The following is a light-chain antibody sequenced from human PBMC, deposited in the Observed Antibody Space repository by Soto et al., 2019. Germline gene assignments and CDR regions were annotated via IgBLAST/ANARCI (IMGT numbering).Light chain of an antibody. CDR1: QCASSSY. J-gene: IGKJ1*01. CDR2: GAS. Sequence: MVLTQSPASLPLCTGERATLYCMPSQCASSSYLAWYQPKPGQAPRLLIYGASSRATGIPDRFRGSGSGTDFTLTISRLEAEDFAMDYCQQYGSSPWTFGQGTKVDIK. V-gene: IGKV3-20*01. CDR3: QQYGSSPWT.